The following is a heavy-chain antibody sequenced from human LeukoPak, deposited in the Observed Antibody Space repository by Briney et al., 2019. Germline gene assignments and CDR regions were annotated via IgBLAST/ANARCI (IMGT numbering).Heavy chain of an antibody. CDR2: LYPGDSDT. D-gene: IGHD5-12*01. CDR1: GYSFPNYW. J-gene: IGHJ4*02. Sequence: GESLKISCKGSGYSFPNYWIGWVRQMPGKGLEWLGILYPGDSDTRYSPSFQGQVTISADKSISTAYLQWSSLKASDTAMYYCASRLRERFDSWGQGTLVTVAS. CDR3: ASRLRERFDS. V-gene: IGHV5-51*01.